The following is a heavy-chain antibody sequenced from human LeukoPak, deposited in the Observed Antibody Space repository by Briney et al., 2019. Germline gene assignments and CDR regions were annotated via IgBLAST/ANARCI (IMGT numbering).Heavy chain of an antibody. J-gene: IGHJ5*02. V-gene: IGHV4-39*01. CDR1: GGSISSYY. CDR3: ARQPSLSYCSAGSCWFDL. Sequence: SETLSLTCTVSGGSISSYYWSWIRQPPGKGLEWIESIYYSGNTYYSPSLKSRVTISVDTSKNQFSLKLRSVIAADTAVYYCARQPSLSYCSAGSCWFDLWGQGTLVTVSS. CDR2: IYYSGNT. D-gene: IGHD2-15*01.